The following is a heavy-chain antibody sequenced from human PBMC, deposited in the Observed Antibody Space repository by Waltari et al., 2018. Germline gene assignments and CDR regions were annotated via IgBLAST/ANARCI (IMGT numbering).Heavy chain of an antibody. CDR3: ASGDSLDY. J-gene: IGHJ4*02. V-gene: IGHV4-30-4*08. CDR1: GGSISRGDYY. Sequence: QVQLQESGPGLVKPSQTLSLPCTVSGGSISRGDYYWSWIRQPPGKGLEWIGYIYYSGSTYCNPSLKSRVTISVDTSKNQFSLKLSSVTAADTAVYYCASGDSLDYWGQGTLVTVSS. CDR2: IYYSGST. D-gene: IGHD4-17*01.